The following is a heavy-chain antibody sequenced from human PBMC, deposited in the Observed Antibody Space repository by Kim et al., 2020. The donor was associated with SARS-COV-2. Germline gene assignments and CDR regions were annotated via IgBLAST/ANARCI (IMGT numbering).Heavy chain of an antibody. D-gene: IGHD2-21*02. Sequence: YNPALQSRVTLSVDTSKNQFSLKLSSVTAADTAVYYCARRGEYGGNSFDYWGQGTLVTVSS. J-gene: IGHJ4*02. V-gene: IGHV4-34*01. CDR3: ARRGEYGGNSFDY.